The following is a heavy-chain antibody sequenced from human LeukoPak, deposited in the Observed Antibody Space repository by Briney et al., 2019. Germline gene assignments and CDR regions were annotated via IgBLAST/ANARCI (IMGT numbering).Heavy chain of an antibody. CDR2: IYYSGST. CDR1: GGSISSGDYY. V-gene: IGHV4-39*07. D-gene: IGHD4-17*01. Sequence: PSQTLSLTCTVSGGSISSGDYYWGWIRQPPGKGLEWIGSIYYSGSTYYDPSLKSRVTISVDTSKNQFSLKLSSVTAADTAVYYCVSDDYGADYWGQGTLVTVSS. CDR3: VSDDYGADY. J-gene: IGHJ4*02.